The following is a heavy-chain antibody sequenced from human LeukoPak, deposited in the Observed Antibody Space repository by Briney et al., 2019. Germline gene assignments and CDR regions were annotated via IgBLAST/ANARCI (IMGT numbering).Heavy chain of an antibody. V-gene: IGHV3-30*18. D-gene: IGHD3-10*01. J-gene: IGHJ3*02. Sequence: GGSLRLSCAASGFTLNSYGMHWVRQAPGKGLEWVAVISHDGSNNYYADSVKGRFTISRDNSKNTLYLQMNSLRAEDTAVYYCAKTYGSGRYYAFDIWGQGTIVTVSS. CDR3: AKTYGSGRYYAFDI. CDR2: ISHDGSNN. CDR1: GFTLNSYG.